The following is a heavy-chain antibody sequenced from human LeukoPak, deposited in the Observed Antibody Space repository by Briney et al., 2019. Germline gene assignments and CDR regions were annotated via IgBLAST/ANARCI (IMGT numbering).Heavy chain of an antibody. V-gene: IGHV3-48*01. CDR2: ISSGSSTI. Sequence: GGSLRLSCASYGFTFSGHSMNWVRQAPGKGLEWVSNISSGSSTIYYADSVKGRFTISRDNAKNSLYLQMNSLRAEDTAVYYCARETIYSDKVIDHWGQGTPVTVSS. CDR1: GFTFSGHS. CDR3: ARETIYSDKVIDH. J-gene: IGHJ4*02. D-gene: IGHD4-17*01.